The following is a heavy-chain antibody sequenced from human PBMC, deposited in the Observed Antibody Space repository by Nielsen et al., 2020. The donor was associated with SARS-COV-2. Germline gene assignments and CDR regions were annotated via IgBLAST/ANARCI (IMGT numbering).Heavy chain of an antibody. J-gene: IGHJ4*02. CDR3: ARDRWQQLVPTY. CDR1: GGSLSSNNW. CDR2: IYHGGTT. Sequence: SETLSLTCAVSGGSLSSNNWWTWVRQSPGKGLEWIGEIYHGGTTNYNPSLRSRVTILVDTSKNHFSLKLTSVTAADTAVYYCARDRWQQLVPTYWGQGTLVTVSS. V-gene: IGHV4-4*02. D-gene: IGHD6-13*01.